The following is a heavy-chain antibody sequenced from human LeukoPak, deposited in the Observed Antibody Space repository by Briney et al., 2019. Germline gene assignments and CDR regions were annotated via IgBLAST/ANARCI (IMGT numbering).Heavy chain of an antibody. D-gene: IGHD6-6*01. CDR1: GGSISSSSYY. J-gene: IGHJ6*02. CDR2: IYYSGST. V-gene: IGHV4-39*01. Sequence: SETLSLTCTVSGGSISSSSYYWGWIRQPPGKGLEWIGSIYYSGSTNYNPSLKSRVTISVDTSKNQFSLKLSSVTAADTAVYYCARQWPLYSSSYYYYYGMDVWGQGTTVTVSS. CDR3: ARQWPLYSSSYYYYYGMDV.